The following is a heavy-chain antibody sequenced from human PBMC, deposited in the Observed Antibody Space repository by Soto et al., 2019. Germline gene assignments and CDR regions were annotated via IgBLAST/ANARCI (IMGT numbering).Heavy chain of an antibody. CDR2: IWYDGSNK. D-gene: IGHD3-10*01. J-gene: IGHJ6*02. V-gene: IGHV3-33*01. Sequence: QVQLVESGGGVVQPGRSLRLSCAASGFTFSSYAMHWVRQAPGKGLEWVAVIWYDGSNKYYEDSVKGRFTISRDNSKNTLYLKMNSRRAEDTAVYYCARKGGGGAGDVWGQGTTVTVSS. CDR1: GFTFSSYA. CDR3: ARKGGGGAGDV.